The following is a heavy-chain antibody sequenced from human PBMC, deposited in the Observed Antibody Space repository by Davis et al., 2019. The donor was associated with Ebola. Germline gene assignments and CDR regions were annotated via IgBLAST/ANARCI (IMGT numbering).Heavy chain of an antibody. CDR3: ARDSPAVAY. CDR2: IYYTGST. Sequence: SETLSLTCTVSGGSVSSGSYYWSWIRQPPGKGLEWIGYIYYTGSTNYHPSLKSRVTISMDTSQNQFSLNLRSVTAADTAFYYCARDSPAVAYWGQGTLVTVSS. V-gene: IGHV4-61*01. CDR1: GGSVSSGSYY. D-gene: IGHD6-19*01. J-gene: IGHJ4*02.